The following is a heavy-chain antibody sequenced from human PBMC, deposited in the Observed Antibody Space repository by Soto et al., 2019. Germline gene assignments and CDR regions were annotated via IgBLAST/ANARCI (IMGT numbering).Heavy chain of an antibody. CDR3: AQDLSYCSGGSCYPHDGSVN. CDR2: ISFDGSNR. V-gene: IGHV3-30*18. CDR1: GFTFSNYA. Sequence: GESLRLSCGASGFTFSNYAMHWCRQAPGKGLEWVAIISFDGSNRFYRDSVKGRFTISRDNSKNTLYLEMSSLRAEDTAIYFCAQDLSYCSGGSCYPHDGSVNWGQGT. J-gene: IGHJ4*02. D-gene: IGHD2-15*01.